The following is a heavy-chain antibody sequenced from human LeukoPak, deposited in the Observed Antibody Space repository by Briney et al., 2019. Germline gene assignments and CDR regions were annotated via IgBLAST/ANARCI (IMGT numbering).Heavy chain of an antibody. CDR1: GYSFTEYY. Sequence: ASVKVSCKASGYSFTEYYIHWVRQAPGQGLEWMGCIDPDSGGANYAQKLQGRVTMTTDTSTSTAYMELRSLRSDDTAVYYCARAPPRWFGEADYWGQGTLVTVSS. CDR3: ARAPPRWFGEADY. V-gene: IGHV1-2*02. D-gene: IGHD3-10*01. CDR2: IDPDSGGA. J-gene: IGHJ4*02.